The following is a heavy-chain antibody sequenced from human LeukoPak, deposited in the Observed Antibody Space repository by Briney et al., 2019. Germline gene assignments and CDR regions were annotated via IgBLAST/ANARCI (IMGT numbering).Heavy chain of an antibody. V-gene: IGHV3-48*03. D-gene: IGHD3-16*02. Sequence: GGALRLSCAASGFTFSSYEMNWVRQAPGKGLEGVSYISSSGSTIYYSHSVKGRCTISRGNDKNSLYLQMNSLRDEDKAVYYCASSPYYDYVWGSYRYSLGFDYWGQGTLVTVSS. CDR2: ISSSGSTI. J-gene: IGHJ4*02. CDR3: ASSPYYDYVWGSYRYSLGFDY. CDR1: GFTFSSYE.